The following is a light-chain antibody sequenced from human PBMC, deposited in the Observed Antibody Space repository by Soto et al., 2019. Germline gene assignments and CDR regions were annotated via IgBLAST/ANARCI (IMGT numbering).Light chain of an antibody. V-gene: IGKV3-20*01. CDR3: QQYGSSPYT. CDR2: GTF. J-gene: IGKJ2*01. CDR1: ESISSKS. Sequence: EIVLTQSPGTLSLSPGERATLSCRATESISSKSLAWYQQKPGQAPRLLIYGTFNRATGIPDRFSGSGSGTDFTLTISRLEPEDFAVYFCQQYGSSPYTFGQGTKLEI.